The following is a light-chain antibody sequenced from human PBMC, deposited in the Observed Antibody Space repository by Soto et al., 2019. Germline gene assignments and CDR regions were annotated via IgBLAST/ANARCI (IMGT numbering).Light chain of an antibody. J-gene: IGLJ1*01. CDR2: EVS. V-gene: IGLV2-14*01. Sequence: QSVLTQPPSVSGSPGQSITISCTGTSSDVGGYNSVSWYQHHPGKAPKLMIYEVSNRPSGVSNRFSGSKSGNTASLTISGLQAEDEADYYCSSYTTRSSLYVFGTGTKVTVL. CDR3: SSYTTRSSLYV. CDR1: SSDVGGYNS.